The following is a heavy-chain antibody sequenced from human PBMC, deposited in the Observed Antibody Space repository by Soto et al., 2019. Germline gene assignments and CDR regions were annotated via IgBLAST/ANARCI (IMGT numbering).Heavy chain of an antibody. CDR2: INHSGST. J-gene: IGHJ4*02. CDR1: GGSFSGYY. V-gene: IGHV4-34*01. D-gene: IGHD6-13*01. CDR3: ARGQFWRSSFDY. Sequence: QVQLQQWGAGLLKPSETLSLTCAVYGGSFSGYYWSWIRQPPGKGLEWIGEINHSGSTNDNPSLKSRVTISVDTSKIQFSVKLSSVTAADTAVYYCARGQFWRSSFDYWGQGTLVTVSS.